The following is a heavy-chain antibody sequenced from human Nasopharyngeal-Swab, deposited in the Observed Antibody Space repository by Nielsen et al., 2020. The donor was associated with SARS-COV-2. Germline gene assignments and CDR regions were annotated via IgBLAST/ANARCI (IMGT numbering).Heavy chain of an antibody. CDR2: INPNSGGT. V-gene: IGHV1-2*06. D-gene: IGHD6-6*01. Sequence: ASVKVSCKASGYTFTGYYMHWVRQAPGQGLEWMGRINPNSGGTNYAQKFQGRVTITADESTSTAYMELSSLRSEDTAVYYCARGQGSSWQLGLLWGQGTLVTVSS. J-gene: IGHJ4*02. CDR1: GYTFTGYY. CDR3: ARGQGSSWQLGLL.